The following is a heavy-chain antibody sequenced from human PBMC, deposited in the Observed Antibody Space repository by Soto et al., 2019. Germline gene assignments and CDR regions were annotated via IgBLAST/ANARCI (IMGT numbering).Heavy chain of an antibody. V-gene: IGHV3-23*01. CDR3: AKGRAPSGWYPPYYYGMDV. Sequence: EVQLLESGGGLVQPGGSLRLSCAASGFTFSTYAMSWVRQAPGKGLEWVSSISGSGGSTLYADSVKGRITISRDNSKNTLYLQMNSLRAEDTAVYYCAKGRAPSGWYPPYYYGMDVWGLGTTVTVYS. J-gene: IGHJ6*02. CDR2: ISGSGGST. CDR1: GFTFSTYA. D-gene: IGHD6-19*01.